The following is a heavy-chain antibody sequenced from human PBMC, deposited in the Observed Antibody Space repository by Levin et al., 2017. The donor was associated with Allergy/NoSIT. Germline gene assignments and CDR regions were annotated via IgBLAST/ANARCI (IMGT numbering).Heavy chain of an antibody. J-gene: IGHJ2*01. Sequence: PSETLSLTCTVSGGSISDYYWSWIRQPPGKGLEWIGYIYYTGSTNYNPSLKSRVTISVDTSKNQFSLKLSSVTAADTAVYYCATPGNSYDYWYFDLWGRGTLVTVSS. CDR1: GGSISDYY. V-gene: IGHV4-59*01. CDR3: ATPGNSYDYWYFDL. D-gene: IGHD5-18*01. CDR2: IYYTGST.